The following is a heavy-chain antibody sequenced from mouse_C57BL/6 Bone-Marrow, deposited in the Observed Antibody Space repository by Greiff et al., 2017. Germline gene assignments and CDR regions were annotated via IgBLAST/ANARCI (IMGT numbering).Heavy chain of an antibody. CDR2: ISSGSSTI. CDR3: AKNDYDKMAWFAY. J-gene: IGHJ3*01. CDR1: GFTFSDYG. Sequence: EVQLQESGGGLVKPGGSLKLSCAASGFTFSDYGMHWVRQAPEKGLEWVAYISSGSSTIYYADTVKGRFTISRDNAKNTLFLQMTSLRSEDTAMYYCAKNDYDKMAWFAYWGQGTLVTVSA. V-gene: IGHV5-17*01. D-gene: IGHD2-4*01.